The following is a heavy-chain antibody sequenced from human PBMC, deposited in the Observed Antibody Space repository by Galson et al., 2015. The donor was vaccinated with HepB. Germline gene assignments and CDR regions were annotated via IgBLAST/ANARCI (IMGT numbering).Heavy chain of an antibody. CDR1: GFTFSSYW. CDR3: ATIDSEVDYYYGMDV. D-gene: IGHD2-15*01. CDR2: IKQDGSEK. Sequence: SLRLSCAASGFTFSSYWMSWVRQAPGKGLEWVANIKQDGSEKYYVDSVKGRFTISRDNAKNSLYLQMNSLRAEDTAVYYCATIDSEVDYYYGMDVWGQGTTVTVSS. V-gene: IGHV3-7*03. J-gene: IGHJ6*02.